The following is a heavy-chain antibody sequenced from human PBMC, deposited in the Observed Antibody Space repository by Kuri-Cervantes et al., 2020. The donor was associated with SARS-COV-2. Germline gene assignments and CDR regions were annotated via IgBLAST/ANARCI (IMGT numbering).Heavy chain of an antibody. CDR2: ISAYNGNT. CDR1: GYTFTSFG. CDR3: ARDPPPDIVLMVYAIPGGMDV. J-gene: IGHJ6*02. D-gene: IGHD2-8*01. Sequence: ASVKVSCKASGYTFTSFGISWVRQAPGQGLEWRGWISAYNGNTNYAQKLQGRVTMTTDTSTSTAYMELRSLRSDDTAVYYCARDPPPDIVLMVYAIPGGMDVWGQGPTVTVSS. V-gene: IGHV1-18*01.